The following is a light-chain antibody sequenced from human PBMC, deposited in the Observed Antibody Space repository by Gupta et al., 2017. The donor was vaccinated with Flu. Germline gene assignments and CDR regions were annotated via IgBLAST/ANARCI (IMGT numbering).Light chain of an antibody. CDR3: RQAHQTPNT. Sequence: PRATSVTPGETASSSSRTSQSRRQSGRYNYLAWYLQKPGKSPHLSIYKGSSRASGVPDRISGSGTGTEFTLTLSGVEADDVGIYYCRQAHQTPNTFGQGTKVDIK. V-gene: IGKV2-28*01. CDR1: QSRRQSGRYNY. CDR2: KGS. J-gene: IGKJ2*01.